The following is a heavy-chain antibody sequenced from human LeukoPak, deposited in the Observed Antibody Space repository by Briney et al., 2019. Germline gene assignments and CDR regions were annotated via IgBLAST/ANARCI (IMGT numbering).Heavy chain of an antibody. Sequence: SETLSLTCTVSGGSIRSYDYYWSWIRQHPGKGLEWIGYIHSSGSAYYNPSLKSRLTISVDTSKNQFSLELRFVTAADTAVYFCATEGNGIYYFDYWGQGTLVTVSS. V-gene: IGHV4-31*03. CDR2: IHSSGSA. J-gene: IGHJ4*02. CDR3: ATEGNGIYYFDY. CDR1: GGSIRSYDYY. D-gene: IGHD2/OR15-2a*01.